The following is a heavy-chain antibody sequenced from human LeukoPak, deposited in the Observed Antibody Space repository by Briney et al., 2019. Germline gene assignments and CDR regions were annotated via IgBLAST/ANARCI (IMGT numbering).Heavy chain of an antibody. D-gene: IGHD2-21*02. CDR1: RGSFSNFY. V-gene: IGHV4-34*01. CDR2: ISPSRGT. J-gene: IGHJ4*02. CDR3: ARVLKRVVVTGMRSNAGFDI. Sequence: SETLSLTCAVYRGSFSNFYWSWIRQPPGKGLEWIGEISPSRGTNDNPSLKSRVTISVDTSKNQFSLRLSSVTAADTAVYYCARVLKRVVVTGMRSNAGFDIWGQGTLVTVSS.